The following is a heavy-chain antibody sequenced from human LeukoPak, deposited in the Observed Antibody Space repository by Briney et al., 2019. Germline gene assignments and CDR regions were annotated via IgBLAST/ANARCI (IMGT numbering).Heavy chain of an antibody. CDR2: IYYSGST. Sequence: PSETLSLTCAVSGASISGSGYYWGWIRQPPGKGLEWIGNIYYSGSTYYNASLQSRVTISVDTSKNQFSLKLSSVTAADTAVYYCATEYSSSYYFDYWGQGTLVTVSS. CDR1: GASISGSGYY. V-gene: IGHV4-39*01. D-gene: IGHD6-13*01. J-gene: IGHJ4*02. CDR3: ATEYSSSYYFDY.